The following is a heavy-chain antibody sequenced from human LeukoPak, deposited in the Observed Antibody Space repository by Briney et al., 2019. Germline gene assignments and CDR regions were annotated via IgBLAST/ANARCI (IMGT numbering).Heavy chain of an antibody. Sequence: GGSLRLSCAASGFTFSSYWMSWVRQAPGKGLEWVANIKQDGSEKYYVDSVKGRFTISRDNAKNSLYLQMNSLRAEDTAVYYCARYCSSTSCYEGGFDYWGQGTLVTVSS. CDR3: ARYCSSTSCYEGGFDY. J-gene: IGHJ4*02. CDR2: IKQDGSEK. CDR1: GFTFSSYW. D-gene: IGHD2-2*01. V-gene: IGHV3-7*01.